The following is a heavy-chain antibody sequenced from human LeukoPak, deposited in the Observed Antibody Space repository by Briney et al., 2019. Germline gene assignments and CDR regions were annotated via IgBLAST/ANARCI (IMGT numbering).Heavy chain of an antibody. CDR3: ARATYDLLTGYYLDY. Sequence: PSETLSLTCTVSGGSITSGRYYWGWIRQFRGRGREWIGYSYYSGSTHYKPSLKSRITISLDKSKNQFSLNVTSATAADTAVYYCARATYDLLTGYYLDYWGQGALVIVSS. D-gene: IGHD3-9*01. CDR2: SYYSGST. CDR1: GGSITSGRYY. J-gene: IGHJ4*02. V-gene: IGHV4-31*03.